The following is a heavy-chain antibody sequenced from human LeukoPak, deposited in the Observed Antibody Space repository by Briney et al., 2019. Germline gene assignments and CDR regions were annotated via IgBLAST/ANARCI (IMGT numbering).Heavy chain of an antibody. CDR2: IRGDGGST. D-gene: IGHD2-15*01. CDR1: GFTFDDYA. V-gene: IGHV3-43*02. Sequence: GGSLRLSCAASGFTFDDYAMHWVRQTPGKGLEWVSVIRGDGGSTYYADPVKGRFPIPRANSKNSLYLQMTGLRPEAPALYSCAKDASSCRPFVYWGQGTMVTVS. CDR3: AKDASSCRPFVY. J-gene: IGHJ4*02.